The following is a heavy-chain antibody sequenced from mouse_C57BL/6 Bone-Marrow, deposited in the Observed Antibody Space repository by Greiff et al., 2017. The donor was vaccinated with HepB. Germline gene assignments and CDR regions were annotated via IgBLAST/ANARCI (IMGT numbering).Heavy chain of an antibody. Sequence: EVMLVESGGGLVQPGGSLKLSCAASGFTFSDYGMAWVRQAPRKGPEWVAFISNLAYSIYYADTVTGRFTISRENAKNTLYLEMSSLRSEDTAMYYCARVGITTVPHYAMDYWGQGTSVTVSS. V-gene: IGHV5-15*04. CDR1: GFTFSDYG. J-gene: IGHJ4*01. CDR2: ISNLAYSI. D-gene: IGHD1-1*01. CDR3: ARVGITTVPHYAMDY.